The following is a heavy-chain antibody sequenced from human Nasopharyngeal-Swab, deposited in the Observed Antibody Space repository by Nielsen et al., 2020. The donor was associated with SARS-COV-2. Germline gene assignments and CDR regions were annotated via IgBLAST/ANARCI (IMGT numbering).Heavy chain of an antibody. Sequence: GESLKISCVASGITFSDYGMAWVRQVPGKGLEWVSSINYSGVNTHYAESVKGRFTISRDNSRNTLFLQMNSPRAEDTAIYYCATCLWDTDVWGKGTTVTVSS. CDR3: ATCLWDTDV. D-gene: IGHD7-27*01. V-gene: IGHV3-23*01. CDR1: GITFSDYG. CDR2: INYSGVNT. J-gene: IGHJ6*03.